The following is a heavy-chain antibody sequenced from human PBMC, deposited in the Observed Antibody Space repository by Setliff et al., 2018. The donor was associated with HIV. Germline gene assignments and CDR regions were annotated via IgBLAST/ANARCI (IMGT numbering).Heavy chain of an antibody. D-gene: IGHD6-19*01. J-gene: IGHJ2*01. CDR3: AKDRRRAGAVRDPNWYFDR. CDR1: GFTFSDFD. Sequence: GGSLRLSCAASGFTFSDFDMHWVRQAPGKGLEWVAVISFDGNRKFYADSVKGRFTISRDNSKSTLYLKMNSLKPEDTAVFYCAKDRRRAGAVRDPNWYFDRWGRGTLVTVSS. V-gene: IGHV3-30*18. CDR2: ISFDGNRK.